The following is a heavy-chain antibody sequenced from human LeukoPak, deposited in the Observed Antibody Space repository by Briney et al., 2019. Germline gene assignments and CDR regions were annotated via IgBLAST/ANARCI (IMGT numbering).Heavy chain of an antibody. Sequence: SETLSLTCTVSGGSIRSGDYSWNWIRQHPGKGLEWIGYIYYSGSTYYNPSLTSRVTMSDDTSKNQFSLKLSSVTAADTAIYYCAKDHTETSSLNFRNYYYYGMDIWGQGTTVIVSS. J-gene: IGHJ6*02. CDR2: IYYSGST. CDR3: AKDHTETSSLNFRNYYYYGMDI. CDR1: GGSIRSGDYS. V-gene: IGHV4-31*03. D-gene: IGHD4-11*01.